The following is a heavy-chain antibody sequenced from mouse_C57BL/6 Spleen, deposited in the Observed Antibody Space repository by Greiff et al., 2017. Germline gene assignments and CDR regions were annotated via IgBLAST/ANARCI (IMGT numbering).Heavy chain of an antibody. CDR1: GYPFTSYN. CDR2: IYPGNGDT. Sequence: QVQLQQSGAELVRPGASVKMSCKASGYPFTSYNMHWVKQTPRQGLEWLGAIYPGNGDTSYHQKFKGKATLTVDKSSSTAYMQPSSLTSEDSAVYFCARGDYYGSKVTWCAYWGQGTLVTVSA. CDR3: ARGDYYGSKVTWCAY. D-gene: IGHD1-1*01. V-gene: IGHV1-12*01. J-gene: IGHJ3*01.